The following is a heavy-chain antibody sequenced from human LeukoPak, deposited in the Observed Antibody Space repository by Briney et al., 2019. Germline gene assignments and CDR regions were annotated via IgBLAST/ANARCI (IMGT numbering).Heavy chain of an antibody. V-gene: IGHV4-34*01. CDR2: INHSAST. Sequence: SETLSLTCGVYGGSFSGHYWSWIRQSPGKGLEWIGEINHSASTNYNPSLKSRATISIDTSKNQFSLKLSSVTAADAAVYYCARIPKEQITTFGVVMDYYYGMDVWGQGTTVIVSS. CDR3: ARIPKEQITTFGVVMDYYYGMDV. CDR1: GGSFSGHY. D-gene: IGHD3-3*01. J-gene: IGHJ6*02.